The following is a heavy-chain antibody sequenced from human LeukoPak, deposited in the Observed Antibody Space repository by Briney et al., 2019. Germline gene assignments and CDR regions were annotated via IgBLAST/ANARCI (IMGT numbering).Heavy chain of an antibody. CDR1: GFTFSSYG. V-gene: IGHV3-30*02. CDR2: IRYDGSNK. Sequence: GGSLRLSCAASGFTFSSYGMHWVRQAPGKGLEWVAFIRYDGSNKYYADSVKGRFTISRDNSKNTLYLQMNSLRAEDTAVYYCAKGFGAVVVTAIDNYWGQGTLVTVSS. J-gene: IGHJ4*02. CDR3: AKGFGAVVVTAIDNY. D-gene: IGHD2-21*02.